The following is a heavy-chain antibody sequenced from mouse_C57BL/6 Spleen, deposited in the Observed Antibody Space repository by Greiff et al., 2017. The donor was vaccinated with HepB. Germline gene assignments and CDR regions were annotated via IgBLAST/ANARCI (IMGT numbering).Heavy chain of an antibody. J-gene: IGHJ2*01. CDR3: ARPAFDY. CDR2: IHPNSGST. Sequence: VKLVESGAELVKPGASVKLSCKASGYTFTSYWMHWVKQRPGQGLEWIGMIHPNSGSTNYNEKFKSKATLTVDKSSSTAYMQLSSLTSEDSAVYDCARPAFDYWGQGTTLTVSS. CDR1: GYTFTSYW. V-gene: IGHV1-64*01.